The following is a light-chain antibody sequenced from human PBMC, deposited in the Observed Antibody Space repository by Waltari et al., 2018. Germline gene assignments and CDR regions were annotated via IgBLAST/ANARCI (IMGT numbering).Light chain of an antibody. V-gene: IGKV3-11*01. CDR2: DVS. CDR1: QSVRRT. CDR3: HQPPLT. J-gene: IGKJ4*01. Sequence: DIVLTQSPATLSLSPGEGVTLSCRASQSVRRTLAWYQQKSGQAPRLLIYDVSNRAIDTPARFSGSGSGTDFTLTISSLEPEDFAVYYCHQPPLTFGGGTKVEIK.